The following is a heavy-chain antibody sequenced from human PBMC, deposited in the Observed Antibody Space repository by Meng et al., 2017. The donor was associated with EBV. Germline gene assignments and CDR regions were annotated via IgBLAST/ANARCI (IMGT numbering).Heavy chain of an antibody. D-gene: IGHD2-2*01. CDR3: AKSSSSTPGVVDS. CDR2: IYDGGTT. CDR1: GASVSGGTFH. Sequence: QVKHQESGPGLVRPSETRSLTCTVSGASVSGGTFHWSWIRQPPGKELQWIGYIYDGGTTIYNPSLKSRVTIFLDTSRNQFSLGLRSVTTADTAVYYCAKSSSSTPGVVDSWGQGTLVTVSS. J-gene: IGHJ4*02. V-gene: IGHV4-61*01.